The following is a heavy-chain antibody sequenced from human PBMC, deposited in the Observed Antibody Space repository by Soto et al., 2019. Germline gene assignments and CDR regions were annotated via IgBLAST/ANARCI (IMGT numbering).Heavy chain of an antibody. CDR2: IGTAGET. CDR3: ARVNDYTDWYFDL. D-gene: IGHD4-4*01. Sequence: EVQLVESGGGLVQPGGSLRLSCAASGFSFSSYDMHWVRQATGKGLEWVSTIGTAGETYYPGSVKGRFTISRENAKNSLYLQMNSLIAGDTAVYYCARVNDYTDWYFDLWGRGTLVTVSS. CDR1: GFSFSSYD. J-gene: IGHJ2*01. V-gene: IGHV3-13*01.